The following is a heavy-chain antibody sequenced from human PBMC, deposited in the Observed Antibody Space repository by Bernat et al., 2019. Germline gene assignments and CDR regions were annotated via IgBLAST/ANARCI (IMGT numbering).Heavy chain of an antibody. Sequence: QVQLVQSGAEVKKPGASVKVSCKASGYTFTSYYMHWVRQAPGQGLEWMGIINPSGGSTSYAQKFQGRVTMTRDTYTSTVYMELSSLRSEDTAVYYCARGALTTVTTRPYQAFDIWGQGTMVTVSS. CDR1: GYTFTSYY. CDR3: ARGALTTVTTRPYQAFDI. CDR2: INPSGGST. J-gene: IGHJ3*02. V-gene: IGHV1-46*03. D-gene: IGHD4-17*01.